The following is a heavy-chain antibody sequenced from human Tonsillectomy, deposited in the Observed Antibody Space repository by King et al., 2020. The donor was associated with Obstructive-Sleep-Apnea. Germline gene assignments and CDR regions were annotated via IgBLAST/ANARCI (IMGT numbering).Heavy chain of an antibody. J-gene: IGHJ4*02. CDR1: GFTFSSYS. Sequence: VQLVESGGGLVQPGGSLRLSCAASGFTFSSYSMNWVRQAPGKGLEWVSYISSSSSTIYYADSVKGRFTISRDNAKNSLYLQMNSLGAEDTAGYYCARVAKLTGDPFDYWGQGTLVTVSS. CDR2: ISSSSSTI. CDR3: ARVAKLTGDPFDY. D-gene: IGHD7-27*01. V-gene: IGHV3-48*04.